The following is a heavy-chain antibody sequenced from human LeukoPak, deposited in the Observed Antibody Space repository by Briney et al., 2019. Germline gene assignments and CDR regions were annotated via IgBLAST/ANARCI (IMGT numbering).Heavy chain of an antibody. J-gene: IGHJ4*02. CDR2: INAGNGNT. V-gene: IGHV1-3*01. Sequence: ASVKVSCKAPGYTFINCTLHWVRQAPGQRLEWMGWINAGNGNTKYSQKFQGRVTITTDTSASTAYMDLSSLRSEDTAVYYCARSLSGSHLYFDYWGQGTLVTVSS. CDR1: GYTFINCT. D-gene: IGHD1-26*01. CDR3: ARSLSGSHLYFDY.